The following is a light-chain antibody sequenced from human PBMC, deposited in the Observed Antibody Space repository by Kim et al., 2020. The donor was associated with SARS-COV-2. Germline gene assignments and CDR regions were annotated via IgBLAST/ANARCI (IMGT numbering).Light chain of an antibody. V-gene: IGLV3-21*04. CDR2: YDS. CDR1: NIGSKG. CDR3: QVWDSTSDHVV. Sequence: APGSTVTFTGGGHNIGSKGVNWYQQQPGQAPELVIYYDSGRPSGIPERFSGSNSGNTATLTISGVEAGDEADYYCQVWDSTSDHVVFGGGTKLTVL. J-gene: IGLJ2*01.